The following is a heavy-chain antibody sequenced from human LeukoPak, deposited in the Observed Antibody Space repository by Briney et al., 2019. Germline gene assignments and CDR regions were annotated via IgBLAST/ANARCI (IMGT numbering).Heavy chain of an antibody. CDR3: ARMSTVSTHVTP. V-gene: IGHV4-39*07. Sequence: PSETLSLTCTVSGGSISSSSYYWGWIRQPPGTGLEWIGSIYYSGSTNYNPSLKSRVTISVDTSKNQFSLKLSSVTAADTAVYYCARMSTVSTHVTPWGQGTLVTISS. CDR2: IYYSGST. J-gene: IGHJ5*02. D-gene: IGHD4-17*01. CDR1: GGSISSSSYY.